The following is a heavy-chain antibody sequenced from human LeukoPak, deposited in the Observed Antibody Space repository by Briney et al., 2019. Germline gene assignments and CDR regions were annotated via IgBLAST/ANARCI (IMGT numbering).Heavy chain of an antibody. J-gene: IGHJ4*02. D-gene: IGHD5-12*01. CDR1: GGSISSGGYY. CDR3: ARDGGVYSGYDYFDY. CDR2: IYYSGST. V-gene: IGHV4-31*03. Sequence: SETLSLTCTVSGGSISSGGYYWSWLRQHPGKGLEGVGYIYYSGSTYYNPSLKSRVTISVDTSKNQFSLKLSSVTAADTAVYYCARDGGVYSGYDYFDYWGQGTLVTVSS.